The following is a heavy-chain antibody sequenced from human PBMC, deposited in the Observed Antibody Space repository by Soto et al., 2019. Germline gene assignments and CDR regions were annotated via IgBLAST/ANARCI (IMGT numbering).Heavy chain of an antibody. CDR2: IIPIFGTA. V-gene: IGHV1-69*13. D-gene: IGHD4-17*01. CDR1: GGTFSSYA. J-gene: IGHJ4*02. Sequence: SVKVSCKASGGTFSSYAISWVRQAPGQGLEWMGGIIPIFGTANYAQKFQGRVTITADESTSTAYMELSSLRSEDTAVYYCAINPATTVTEFDYWGQGTLVTVSS. CDR3: AINPATTVTEFDY.